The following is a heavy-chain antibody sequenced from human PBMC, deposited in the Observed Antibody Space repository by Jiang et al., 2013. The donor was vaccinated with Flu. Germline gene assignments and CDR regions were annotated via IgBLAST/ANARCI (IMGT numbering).Heavy chain of an antibody. D-gene: IGHD5-12*01. V-gene: IGHV3-30-3*01. CDR2: ISYDGSNK. Sequence: SGFTFSSYAMHWVRQAPGKGLEWVAVISYDGSNKYYADSVKGRFTISRDNSKNTLYLQMNSLRAEDTAVYYCARELVAYYYYYGMDVWGQGTTVTVSS. CDR3: ARELVAYYYYYGMDV. J-gene: IGHJ6*02. CDR1: GFTFSSYA.